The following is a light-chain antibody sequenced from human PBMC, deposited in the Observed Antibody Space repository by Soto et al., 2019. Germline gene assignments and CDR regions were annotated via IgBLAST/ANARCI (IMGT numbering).Light chain of an antibody. CDR1: SSDVGGYNY. J-gene: IGLJ1*01. CDR2: DVS. Sequence: SVLTQPASVSGSPGQSITISCTGTSSDVGGYNYVSWYQQHPGKAPKLMIYDVSNRPSGVSNRFSGSKSGNTASLTISGLQAEDEADYYCSSYTSSNTPHYVFGTGTKVTVL. V-gene: IGLV2-14*01. CDR3: SSYTSSNTPHYV.